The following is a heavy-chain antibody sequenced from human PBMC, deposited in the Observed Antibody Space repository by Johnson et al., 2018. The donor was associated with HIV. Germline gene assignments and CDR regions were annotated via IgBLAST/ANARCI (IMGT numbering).Heavy chain of an antibody. CDR1: GFTFDDYA. J-gene: IGHJ3*01. V-gene: IGHV3-43D*03. Sequence: EVQLVESGGGLVKPGGSLRLSCAASGFTFDDYAMHWVRQAPGKGLEWVSLISWDGGSTYYADSVKGRFTISRDNAKKTLYLQMNSLRAEDTAVYYCARKQWLEIPSDALDVWGQGTMVTVSS. CDR2: ISWDGGST. CDR3: ARKQWLEIPSDALDV. D-gene: IGHD6-19*01.